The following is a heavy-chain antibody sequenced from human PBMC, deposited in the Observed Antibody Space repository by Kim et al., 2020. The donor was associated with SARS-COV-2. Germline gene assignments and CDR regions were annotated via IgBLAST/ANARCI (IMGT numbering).Heavy chain of an antibody. CDR1: GYSFTSYW. CDR2: IYPGDSDT. J-gene: IGHJ4*02. Sequence: GESLKISCKGSGYSFTSYWIGWVRQMPGKGLEWMGIIYPGDSDTRYSPSFQGQVTISADKSISTAYLQWSSLKASDTAMYYCARTPTRGYDLNGKIVVVITPPDYWGQGTLVTVSS. D-gene: IGHD3-22*01. CDR3: ARTPTRGYDLNGKIVVVITPPDY. V-gene: IGHV5-51*01.